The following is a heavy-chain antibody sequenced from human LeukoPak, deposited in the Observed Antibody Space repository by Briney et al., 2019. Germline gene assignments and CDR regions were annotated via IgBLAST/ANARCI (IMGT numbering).Heavy chain of an antibody. J-gene: IGHJ5*02. Sequence: SGTLSLTCAVSGGSISSSNWWSWVRQPPGKGLEWIGEIYHSGSTNYNPSLKSLVTISVDKSKNQFSLKLSSVTAADTAVYYCARARTYYYDSSGYFRPWGQGTLVTVSS. CDR2: IYHSGST. V-gene: IGHV4-4*02. D-gene: IGHD3-22*01. CDR3: ARARTYYYDSSGYFRP. CDR1: GGSISSSNW.